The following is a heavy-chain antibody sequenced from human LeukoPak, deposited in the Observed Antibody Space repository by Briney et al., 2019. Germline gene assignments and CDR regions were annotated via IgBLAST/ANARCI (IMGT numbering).Heavy chain of an antibody. D-gene: IGHD6-19*01. CDR1: GGSFSGYY. CDR2: INHSGST. Sequence: SETLSLTCAAYGGSFSGYYWSWIRQPPGKGLEWIGEINHSGSTNYNPSLKSRVTISVDTSKNQFSLKLSSVSAADTAVYYCARVSSGWSDAFDIWGQGTMVTVSS. V-gene: IGHV4-34*01. J-gene: IGHJ3*02. CDR3: ARVSSGWSDAFDI.